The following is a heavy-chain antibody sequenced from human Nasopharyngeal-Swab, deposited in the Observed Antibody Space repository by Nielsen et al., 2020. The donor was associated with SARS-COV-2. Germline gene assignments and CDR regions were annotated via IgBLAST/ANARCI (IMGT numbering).Heavy chain of an antibody. CDR3: AREGYLFNWLDP. CDR2: ISDRGST. J-gene: IGHJ5*02. D-gene: IGHD3-16*02. CDR1: GGSFSGYY. Sequence: SETLSLTCVVSGGSFSGYYWAWIRQPPGKGLEWIGHISDRGSTNYNPALRGRVLISVDTSKNQFSLRLRSVTAADTAMYYCAREGYLFNWLDPWGQGTLVTVSS. V-gene: IGHV4-34*01.